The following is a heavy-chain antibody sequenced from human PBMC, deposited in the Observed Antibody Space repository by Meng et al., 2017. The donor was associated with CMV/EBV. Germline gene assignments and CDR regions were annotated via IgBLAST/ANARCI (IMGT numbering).Heavy chain of an antibody. Sequence: ASVKVSCKASGYTFTGYYMHWVRQAPGQGREGMGWINPNSGGTNYAQKFQGRVTMTRDTAISTADMELSRLRSDDTAVYYCARAWDENIVLMVYASFDAWGQGTLVTVSS. J-gene: IGHJ5*02. CDR2: INPNSGGT. CDR3: ARAWDENIVLMVYASFDA. D-gene: IGHD2-8*01. CDR1: GYTFTGYY. V-gene: IGHV1-2*02.